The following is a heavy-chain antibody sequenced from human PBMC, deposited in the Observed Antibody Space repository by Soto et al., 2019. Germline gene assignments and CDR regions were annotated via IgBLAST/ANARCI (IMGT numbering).Heavy chain of an antibody. Sequence: GGSLRLSCAASGFTFTRYSMNWVRQAPGKGLEWVSSISSTTNYIYYADSMKGRFTVSRDNAKNSVYLEMNSLSAEDTAVYYCARESEDLTSSFDYWGQGTLVTVSS. V-gene: IGHV3-21*01. CDR1: GFTFTRYS. CDR2: ISSTTNYI. CDR3: ARESEDLTSSFDY. J-gene: IGHJ4*02.